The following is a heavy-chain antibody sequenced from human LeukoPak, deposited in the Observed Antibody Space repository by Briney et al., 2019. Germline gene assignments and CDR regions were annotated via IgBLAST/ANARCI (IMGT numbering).Heavy chain of an antibody. CDR3: ARGNSSYYYYMDV. V-gene: IGHV1-2*02. J-gene: IGHJ6*03. CDR1: GYTFTGYY. CDR2: INPNSGGT. Sequence: ASVKVSCKASGYTFTGYYMRWVRQAPGQGLEWMGWINPNSGGTNYAQKFQGRVTMTRDTSISTAYMELSRLRSDDTAVYYCARGNSSYYYYMDVWGKGTTVTISS.